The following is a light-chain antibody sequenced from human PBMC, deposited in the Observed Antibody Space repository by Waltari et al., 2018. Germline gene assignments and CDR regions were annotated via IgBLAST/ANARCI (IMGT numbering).Light chain of an antibody. CDR2: GAS. V-gene: IGKV3-20*01. Sequence: EIVLTQFPGTLSLSPGERATLPCRASQSVSRFLAWYQQKPGQAPRLLISGASSRATGIPDRFSGSGAGTDFSLTISRLEPEDFAVYYCQKYDRLPATFGQGTKVEIK. CDR3: QKYDRLPAT. CDR1: QSVSRF. J-gene: IGKJ1*01.